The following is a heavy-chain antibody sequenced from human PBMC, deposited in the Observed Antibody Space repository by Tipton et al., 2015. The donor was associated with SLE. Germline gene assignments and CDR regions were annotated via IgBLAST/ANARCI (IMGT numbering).Heavy chain of an antibody. J-gene: IGHJ4*02. D-gene: IGHD1-1*01. CDR3: ARDGTEGIFDY. CDR2: IYYRGST. Sequence: TLSLTCTVSGGSISSYFWSWIRQPPGKGLEWIGYIYYRGSTSYNPSLKSRVTISLDTSKNQFALRLSSVTAADTGVYYCARDGTEGIFDYWGRGTLVTVSS. V-gene: IGHV4-59*01. CDR1: GGSISSYF.